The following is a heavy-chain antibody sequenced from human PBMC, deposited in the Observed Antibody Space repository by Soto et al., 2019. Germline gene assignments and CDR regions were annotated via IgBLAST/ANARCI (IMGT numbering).Heavy chain of an antibody. CDR1: GGTFSSYS. CDR2: IIPNFGTP. V-gene: IGHV1-69*01. D-gene: IGHD3-9*01. CDR3: TSSYYDLMNDNYFGMDV. Sequence: QVQLVQSGAEVKKPGSSVKVSCKVSGGTFSSYSVAWVRQAPGQGLEWMGGIIPNFGTPNYAAKFQGRLAIIADESTSTVYMELASLRSEDSAKYYCTSSYYDLMNDNYFGMDVWGQGTTVSVSS. J-gene: IGHJ6*02.